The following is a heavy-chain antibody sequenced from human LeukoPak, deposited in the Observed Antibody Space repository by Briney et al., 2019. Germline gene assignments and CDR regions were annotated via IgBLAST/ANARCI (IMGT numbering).Heavy chain of an antibody. D-gene: IGHD2-2*01. V-gene: IGHV3-20*04. CDR2: INWNGGST. CDR3: ARRRCSSTSCTEGYYFDC. Sequence: GGSLRLSCAASGFTFDDYGMSWVRQAPGKGLEWVSGINWNGGSTGYADSVKGRFTISRDNAKNPLYLQMNSLRAEDTALYYCARRRCSSTSCTEGYYFDCWGQGTLVTVSS. CDR1: GFTFDDYG. J-gene: IGHJ4*02.